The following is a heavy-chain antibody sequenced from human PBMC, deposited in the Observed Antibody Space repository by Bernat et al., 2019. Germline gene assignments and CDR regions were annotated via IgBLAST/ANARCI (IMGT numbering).Heavy chain of an antibody. CDR1: GFTFSSYA. Sequence: QVQLVESGGGVVQPGRSLRLSCAASGFTFSSYAMHWVRQAPGKGLEWVAVISYDGSNKYYADSVEGRFTISRDNSKNTLYLQMNSLRAEDTAVYYCARDPLLKREPYYWGQGTLVTVSS. CDR3: ARDPLLKREPYY. D-gene: IGHD1-26*01. CDR2: ISYDGSNK. J-gene: IGHJ4*02. V-gene: IGHV3-30-3*01.